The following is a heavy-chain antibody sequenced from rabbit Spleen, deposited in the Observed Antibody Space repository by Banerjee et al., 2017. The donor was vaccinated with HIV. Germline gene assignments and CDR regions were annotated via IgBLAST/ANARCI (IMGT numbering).Heavy chain of an antibody. J-gene: IGHJ4*01. D-gene: IGHD1-1*01. Sequence: QEQLVESGGGLVKPGASLTLTCKASGFSFSSGYYMSWVRQAPGKGLEWIGCIGAGSGNTYYASWAKGRFTISKTSSTTVTLQMTSLTAADTATYFCARDLVAVIGWNFSLWGPGTLVTVS. CDR2: IGAGSGNT. V-gene: IGHV1S45*01. CDR3: ARDLVAVIGWNFSL. CDR1: GFSFSSGYY.